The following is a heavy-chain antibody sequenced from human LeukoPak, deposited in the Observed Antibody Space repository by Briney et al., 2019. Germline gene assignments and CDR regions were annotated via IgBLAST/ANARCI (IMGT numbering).Heavy chain of an antibody. CDR1: GGSISSGGYY. Sequence: SETLSLTCTVSGGSISSGGYYWSWIRQPPGKGLEWIGYIYHSGSTYYNPSLKSRVTISVDRSKNQFSLKLSSVTAADTAVYYCARVVNYDILTGYPSLMIDCWGQGTLVTVSS. V-gene: IGHV4-30-2*01. D-gene: IGHD3-9*01. J-gene: IGHJ4*02. CDR2: IYHSGST. CDR3: ARVVNYDILTGYPSLMIDC.